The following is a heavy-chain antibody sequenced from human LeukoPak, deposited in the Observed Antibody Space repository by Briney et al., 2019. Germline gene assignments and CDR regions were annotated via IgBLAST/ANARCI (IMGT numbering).Heavy chain of an antibody. Sequence: SVKVSCKASGGTFSSYAISWVRQAPGQGLEWMGRIIPIFGTANYAQKFQGRVTITTDESTSTAYMELSSLRSEDTAVYYCASRTIFPPVAAFDIWGKGTTVTVSS. D-gene: IGHD3-9*01. V-gene: IGHV1-69*05. J-gene: IGHJ6*04. CDR3: ASRTIFPPVAAFDI. CDR1: GGTFSSYA. CDR2: IIPIFGTA.